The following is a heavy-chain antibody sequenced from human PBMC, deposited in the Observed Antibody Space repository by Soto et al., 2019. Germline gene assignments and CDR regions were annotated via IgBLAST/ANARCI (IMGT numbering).Heavy chain of an antibody. V-gene: IGHV3-23*01. CDR2: ISGSGGST. J-gene: IGHJ6*03. CDR1: GFTFSSYA. Sequence: GGSLRLSCAASGFTFSSYAMSWVRQAPGKGLEWVSAISGSGGSTYYADSVKGRFTISRDNSKNTLYLQMNSLRAEDTAVYYCATGLRFLEWLPMKGRSTYYMDVWGKGTTVTVSS. D-gene: IGHD3-3*01. CDR3: ATGLRFLEWLPMKGRSTYYMDV.